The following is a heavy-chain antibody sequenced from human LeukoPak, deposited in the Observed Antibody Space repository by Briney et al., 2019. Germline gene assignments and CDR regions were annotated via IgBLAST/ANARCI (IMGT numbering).Heavy chain of an antibody. CDR1: GFTFDDYA. Sequence: GGSLRLSCAASGFTFDDYAMHWVRQAPGKGLEWVSGISWNSGSIGYADSVKGRSTISRDNAKNSLYLQMNSLRAEDMALYYCAKAGRRYCSGGSCYWFDYWGQGTLVTVSS. J-gene: IGHJ4*02. CDR3: AKAGRRYCSGGSCYWFDY. D-gene: IGHD2-15*01. V-gene: IGHV3-9*03. CDR2: ISWNSGSI.